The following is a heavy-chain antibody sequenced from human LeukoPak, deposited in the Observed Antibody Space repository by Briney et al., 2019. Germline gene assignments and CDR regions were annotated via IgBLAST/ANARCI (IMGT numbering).Heavy chain of an antibody. CDR3: AKDRAIFGVVTVLDY. D-gene: IGHD3-3*01. V-gene: IGHV3-23*01. CDR1: GFTFSSYG. J-gene: IGHJ4*02. Sequence: GGSLRLPCAASGFTFSSYGMSWVRQAPGKGLEWVSGISGSGGNTYYADSVKGRFTISRDNSKNTLSLQMNSLRAEDTAVYYCAKDRAIFGVVTVLDYWGQGTLVTVSS. CDR2: ISGSGGNT.